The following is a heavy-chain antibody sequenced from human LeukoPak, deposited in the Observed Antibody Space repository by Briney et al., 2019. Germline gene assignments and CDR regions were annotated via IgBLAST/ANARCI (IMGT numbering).Heavy chain of an antibody. CDR3: ARCRWRCHYDSRGYYDAFDI. Sequence: TGGSLRLSCAASGFTSSSYAMSWVRQAPGKGLEWVSAISGSGGSTYYADSVKGRFTISRDNSNNTLYLQMNSLRAEDAAVYYCARCRWRCHYDSRGYYDAFDIWGQGTMVTVSS. CDR1: GFTSSSYA. CDR2: ISGSGGST. J-gene: IGHJ3*02. D-gene: IGHD3-22*01. V-gene: IGHV3-23*01.